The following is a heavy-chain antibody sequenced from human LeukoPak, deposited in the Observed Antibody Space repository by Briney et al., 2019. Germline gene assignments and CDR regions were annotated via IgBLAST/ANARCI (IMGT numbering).Heavy chain of an antibody. Sequence: ASVKVSCKASGYTFTGHYVHWVRQAPGQGLEWMGWIDPSSGSTNSAQKFQGRVTMARDTSITTVYMELSSLTSDDTAIYFYARDRIAPAGSIIDYWGQGTLVTVSS. D-gene: IGHD6-13*01. V-gene: IGHV1-2*02. CDR3: ARDRIAPAGSIIDY. J-gene: IGHJ4*02. CDR2: IDPSSGST. CDR1: GYTFTGHY.